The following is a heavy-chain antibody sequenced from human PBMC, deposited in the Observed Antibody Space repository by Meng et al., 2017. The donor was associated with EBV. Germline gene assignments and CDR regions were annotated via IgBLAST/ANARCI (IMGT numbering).Heavy chain of an antibody. V-gene: IGHV1-18*01. CDR1: GYTFTRYG. D-gene: IGHD3-22*01. CDR3: ARDGRLYDTPSPFDY. Sequence: ELVQAGAEVKKPGASVQVSCKAFGYTFTRYGISWVRQAPGQGLAWMGWISAYNGNTNYAQKLQGRVTMTTDTSTSTAFMELRSLRSDDTAVYYCARDGRLYDTPSPFDYWGQGTLVTVSS. J-gene: IGHJ4*02. CDR2: ISAYNGNT.